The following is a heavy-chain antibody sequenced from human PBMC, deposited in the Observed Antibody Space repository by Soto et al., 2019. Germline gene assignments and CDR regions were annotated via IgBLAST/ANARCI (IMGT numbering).Heavy chain of an antibody. CDR2: IYYSGST. J-gene: IGHJ4*02. Sequence: SETLSLTCTVSGSSISSYYWSWIRQPPGKGLEWIGYIYYSGSTNYNPSLKSRVTISVDTSKNQFSLKLSSVTAADTAVYYCATSTKIWFGELFSLDYWGQGTLVTVSS. D-gene: IGHD3-10*01. CDR1: GSSISSYY. CDR3: ATSTKIWFGELFSLDY. V-gene: IGHV4-59*08.